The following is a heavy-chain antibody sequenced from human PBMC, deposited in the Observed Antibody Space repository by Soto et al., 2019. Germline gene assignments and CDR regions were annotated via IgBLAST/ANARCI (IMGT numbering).Heavy chain of an antibody. CDR3: AKGSSGYSYYYYYYGMDV. V-gene: IGHV4-31*03. Sequence: QVQLQESGPGLVKPSQTLSLTCTVSGGSISSGGYYWSWIRQHPGKGLEWIGYIYYSGSTYYNPSLKSRVTISVDTSKNQFSLKLSSVTAADTAVYYCAKGSSGYSYYYYYYGMDVWGQGTTVTVSS. CDR1: GGSISSGGYY. D-gene: IGHD3-22*01. CDR2: IYYSGST. J-gene: IGHJ6*02.